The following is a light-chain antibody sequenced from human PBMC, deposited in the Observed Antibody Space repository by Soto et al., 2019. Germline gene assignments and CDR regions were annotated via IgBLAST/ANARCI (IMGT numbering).Light chain of an antibody. CDR3: QQYYSTPPWT. CDR1: QSVLYSSNNKNY. Sequence: DIVMTKSPDSLAVSLGERATINCKSSQSVLYSSNNKNYLAWYQQKPGQPPKLLIYWASTRESGVPDRFSGSGSRTDFTLTISSLQAEDVAVYYCQQYYSTPPWTFGQGTKVEIK. J-gene: IGKJ1*01. V-gene: IGKV4-1*01. CDR2: WAS.